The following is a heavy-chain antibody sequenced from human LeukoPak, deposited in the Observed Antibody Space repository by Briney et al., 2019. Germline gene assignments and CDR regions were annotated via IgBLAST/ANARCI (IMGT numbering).Heavy chain of an antibody. J-gene: IGHJ4*02. CDR3: ARDAYVSSWPFDY. V-gene: IGHV1-18*03. Sequence: ASVKVSCKASGYTFTNYGISWVRQAPGQGLEWMGWISTYTGNTNYAQNLQGRVTMTTDTSTSTAYMELRSLRSDDMAVYYCARDAYVSSWPFDYWGQGTLVTVSS. D-gene: IGHD6-13*01. CDR1: GYTFTNYG. CDR2: ISTYTGNT.